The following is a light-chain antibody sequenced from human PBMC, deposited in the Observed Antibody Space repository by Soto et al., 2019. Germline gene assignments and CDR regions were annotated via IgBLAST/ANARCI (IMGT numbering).Light chain of an antibody. CDR2: GNI. CDR1: SSNIGAGYD. CDR3: CSFTSTTARV. V-gene: IGLV1-40*01. Sequence: QSVLTQPPSVSGAPGQRVTISCTGSSSNIGAGYDVHWYQQRPGTAPKLLIFGNINRPSGVPDRFSGSKSGTSASLAITGLQAEDEGDYYCCSFTSTTARVFGGGTKLTVL. J-gene: IGLJ3*02.